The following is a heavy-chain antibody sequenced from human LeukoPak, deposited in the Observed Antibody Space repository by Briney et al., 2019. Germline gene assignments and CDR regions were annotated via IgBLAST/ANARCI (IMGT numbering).Heavy chain of an antibody. D-gene: IGHD5-24*01. J-gene: IGHJ4*02. Sequence: SVKVSCKASGGTFSSYAISWVRQAPGQGLEWMGRIIPILDITNYAQKFQGRVTITADKSTSTVYMEVSSPRFEDTAVYYCARDVIEMATFDYWGQGTLVTVSS. CDR3: ARDVIEMATFDY. CDR2: IIPILDIT. CDR1: GGTFSSYA. V-gene: IGHV1-69*04.